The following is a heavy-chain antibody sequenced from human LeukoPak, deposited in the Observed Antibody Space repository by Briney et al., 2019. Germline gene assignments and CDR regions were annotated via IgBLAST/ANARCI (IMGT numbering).Heavy chain of an antibody. J-gene: IGHJ3*02. CDR1: GFTFSDYY. V-gene: IGHV3-11*06. Sequence: GGSLRLSCAASGFTFSDYYMSWIRQAPGKGLEWVSYISSSSSYTNYADSVKGRFTISRDNAKNSLYLQMNSLRAEDTAVYYCARRAMVRGVMNAFDIWGQETMVTVSS. CDR3: ARRAMVRGVMNAFDI. CDR2: ISSSSSYT. D-gene: IGHD3-10*01.